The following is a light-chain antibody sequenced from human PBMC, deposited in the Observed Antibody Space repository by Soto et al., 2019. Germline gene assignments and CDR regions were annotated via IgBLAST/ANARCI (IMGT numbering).Light chain of an antibody. CDR3: SSLSTTSTPSV. V-gene: IGLV2-14*01. CDR1: SSDIGLYNY. CDR2: EVN. J-gene: IGLJ1*01. Sequence: QSVLSQPASMSGSPGQSITIPCTGASSDIGLYNYVSWYQHHPGKAPKLLISEVNVRPSGLSDRFSAPKAGNTASLTISGLQPEDEAYYYCSSLSTTSTPSVFGRGTKSPS.